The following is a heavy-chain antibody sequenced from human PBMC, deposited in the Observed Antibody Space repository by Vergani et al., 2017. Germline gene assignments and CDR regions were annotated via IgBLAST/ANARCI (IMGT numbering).Heavy chain of an antibody. D-gene: IGHD3-10*01. CDR2: IYPGDSDT. CDR1: GYSFTSYW. V-gene: IGHV5-51*01. J-gene: IGHJ5*02. Sequence: EVQLVQSGAEVKKPGESLKISCKGSGYSFTSYWIGWVRQMPGKGLEWMGIIYPGDSDTSYSPSFQGQVTISTVKANSSAYLQWSSLKAADTAMYDGARLDWEGRTCGSEINRGNWFDPWGQGTLVTVSS. CDR3: ARLDWEGRTCGSEINRGNWFDP.